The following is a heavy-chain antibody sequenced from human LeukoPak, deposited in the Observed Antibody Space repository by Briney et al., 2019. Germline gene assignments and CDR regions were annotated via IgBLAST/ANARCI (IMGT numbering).Heavy chain of an antibody. CDR3: ARMKDCGGDCYSVDY. Sequence: SETLSLTCTVSGGFISSYYWSWIRRPAGKGLEWIGRIYTSGSTNYNPSLKSRVTMSVDTSKNQFSLKLTSVTAADTAVYYCARMKDCGGDCYSVDYWGQGTLVTVSS. J-gene: IGHJ4*02. CDR2: IYTSGST. D-gene: IGHD2-21*02. V-gene: IGHV4-4*07. CDR1: GGFISSYY.